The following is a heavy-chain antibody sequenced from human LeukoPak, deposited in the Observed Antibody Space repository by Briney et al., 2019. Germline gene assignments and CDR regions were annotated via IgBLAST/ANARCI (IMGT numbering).Heavy chain of an antibody. V-gene: IGHV3-48*03. CDR2: ISSSGSTI. CDR3: ARAGEGGFDY. J-gene: IGHJ4*02. CDR1: GFTFSNNW. D-gene: IGHD3-16*01. Sequence: GGSLRLSCAASGFTFSNNWMGWVRQAPGKGLEWVSYISSSGSTIYYADSVKGRFTISRDNAKNSLYLQMNSLRAEDTAVYYCARAGEGGFDYWGQGTLVTVSS.